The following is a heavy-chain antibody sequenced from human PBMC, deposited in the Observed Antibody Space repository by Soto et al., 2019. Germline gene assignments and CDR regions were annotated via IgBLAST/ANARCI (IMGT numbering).Heavy chain of an antibody. J-gene: IGHJ6*02. CDR1: GYTFTNYD. CDR2: MNPDSENT. V-gene: IGHV1-8*01. CDR3: TRAQFEFGSYFGLDV. D-gene: IGHD3-10*01. Sequence: QVHLVQSGAEVKQPGASVRVSCKASGYTFTNYDITWVRQATGQGLEWMGWMNPDSENTGSPQKFQGRVTMTVNTSINTAYMELTGLRSEDTAVYYCTRAQFEFGSYFGLDVWGQWTTVTVSS.